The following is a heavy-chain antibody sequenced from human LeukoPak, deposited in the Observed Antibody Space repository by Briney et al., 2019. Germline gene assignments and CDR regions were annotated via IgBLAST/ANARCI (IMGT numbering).Heavy chain of an antibody. Sequence: PGGSLRLSCAASGFTFSSYSMNWVRQAPGKGLEWVSSISSSSSYIYYADSVKGRFTISRDNSKNTVYLQMNSLRAEDTAVYYCAKETRGSYSDYWGQGTLVTASS. J-gene: IGHJ4*02. D-gene: IGHD1-26*01. CDR1: GFTFSSYS. CDR3: AKETRGSYSDY. V-gene: IGHV3-21*01. CDR2: ISSSSSYI.